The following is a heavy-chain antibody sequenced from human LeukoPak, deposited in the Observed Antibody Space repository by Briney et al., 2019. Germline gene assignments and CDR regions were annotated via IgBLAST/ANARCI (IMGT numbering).Heavy chain of an antibody. CDR3: AKDPNGAYVGAFDS. Sequence: SVKVSCKASGGTFSSYAISWVRQAPGQGLEWMGRIIPILGIANYAQKFQGRVTITADESTSTAYMELSSLRSEDTAVYYCAKDPNGAYVGAFDSWGQGKRVTASS. J-gene: IGHJ3*02. V-gene: IGHV1-69*04. CDR2: IIPILGIA. D-gene: IGHD4-17*01. CDR1: GGTFSSYA.